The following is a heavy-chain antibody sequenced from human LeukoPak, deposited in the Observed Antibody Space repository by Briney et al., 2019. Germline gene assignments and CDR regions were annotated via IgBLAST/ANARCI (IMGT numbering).Heavy chain of an antibody. Sequence: SETLSLTCAVYGGSFSGYYWSWIRQPPGKGLEWIGEINHSGSTNYNPSLKSRVTISVDTSKNQFSLKLSSVTAADTAVYYCARGDKTGYSSSWYFGAAPSDYWGQGTLVTVSS. CDR2: INHSGST. D-gene: IGHD6-13*01. V-gene: IGHV4-34*01. CDR1: GGSFSGYY. CDR3: ARGDKTGYSSSWYFGAAPSDY. J-gene: IGHJ4*02.